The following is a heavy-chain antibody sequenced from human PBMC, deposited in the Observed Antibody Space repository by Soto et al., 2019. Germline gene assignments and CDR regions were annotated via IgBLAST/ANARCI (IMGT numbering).Heavy chain of an antibody. V-gene: IGHV4-34*01. Sequence: AETLSLTFAGYGGSFSGFYWSWIRQSPGKGLEWIGEIYHRGTTNYNPSLKTRVSISVDTSKNQFSLNLTSVTAADTAVYYCARAHSTTVITLKWGAMDFWGQGTTVTVSS. CDR1: GGSFSGFY. J-gene: IGHJ6*02. D-gene: IGHD3-22*01. CDR3: ARAHSTTVITLKWGAMDF. CDR2: IYHRGTT.